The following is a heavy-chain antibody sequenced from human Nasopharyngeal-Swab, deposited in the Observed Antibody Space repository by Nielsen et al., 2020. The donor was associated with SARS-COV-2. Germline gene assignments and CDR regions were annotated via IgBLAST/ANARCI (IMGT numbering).Heavy chain of an antibody. CDR3: AKGSTAAPYYYYGMDV. CDR1: GFTFSSYA. CDR2: ISGSGGST. J-gene: IGHJ6*02. V-gene: IGHV3-23*01. Sequence: LSLTCAASGFTFSSYAMSWVRQAPGKGLEWVSAISGSGGSTYYADSVKGRFTISRDNSKNTLYLQMNSLRAEDTAVYYCAKGSTAAPYYYYGMDVWGQGTTVTVSS. D-gene: IGHD6-6*01.